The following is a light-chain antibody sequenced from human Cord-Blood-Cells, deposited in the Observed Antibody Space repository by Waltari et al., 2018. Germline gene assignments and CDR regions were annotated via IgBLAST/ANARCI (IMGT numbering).Light chain of an antibody. J-gene: IGKJ4*01. CDR2: DAS. CDR3: QQRSNWTPLT. Sequence: EIVLTQSPATLSLSPGERATLSCRASQRVSSYLAWYQQKPGQAPRLLIDDASNRATGIPDGFSGSGSGTDFTLTISSLEPEDFAVYYCQQRSNWTPLTFGGGTKVEIK. CDR1: QRVSSY. V-gene: IGKV3-11*01.